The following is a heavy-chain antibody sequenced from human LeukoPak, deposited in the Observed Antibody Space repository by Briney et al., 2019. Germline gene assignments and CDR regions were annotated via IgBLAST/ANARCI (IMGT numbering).Heavy chain of an antibody. CDR1: GYTFTSYG. CDR2: ISAYNGNT. D-gene: IGHD6-13*01. Sequence: ASVKVSCKASGYTFTSYGISWVRQAPGQGLEWMGWISAYNGNTNYAQKLQGRVTMTTDTSTSTAYMELRSLRSDDTAVYYCARARGYSSSWYRVEVNYFDYWGQGTLVTVSS. V-gene: IGHV1-18*01. J-gene: IGHJ4*02. CDR3: ARARGYSSSWYRVEVNYFDY.